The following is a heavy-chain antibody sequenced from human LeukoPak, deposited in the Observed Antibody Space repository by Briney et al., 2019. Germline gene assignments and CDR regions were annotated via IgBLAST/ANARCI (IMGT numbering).Heavy chain of an antibody. CDR3: ARGGNRFGGFYFDY. CDR1: ADSISIRGHY. J-gene: IGHJ4*02. D-gene: IGHD3-10*01. V-gene: IGHV4-31*03. Sequence: SQTLSLICTVSADSISIRGHYWSWIRQHPGKGLESIGFMRHSGPTSHHPSLKGRVAIPVHASKNQLSLRLSSVTAAATAVYYCARGGNRFGGFYFDYWGQGSLVTVSS. CDR2: MRHSGPT.